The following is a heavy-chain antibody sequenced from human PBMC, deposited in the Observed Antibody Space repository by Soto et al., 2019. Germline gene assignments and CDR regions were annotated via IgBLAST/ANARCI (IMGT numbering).Heavy chain of an antibody. CDR3: AHSSSSSWYSWFDP. J-gene: IGHJ5*02. D-gene: IGHD6-13*01. CDR1: GFSLSTSGVG. Sequence: QITLKESGPTLVKPTQPLTLTCTFSGFSLSTSGVGVGWIRQPPGKALEWLALIYWNDDKRYSPSLKSRLTITKDTSKNQVVLTMTNMDPVDTATYYCAHSSSSSWYSWFDPWGQGTLVTVSS. CDR2: IYWNDDK. V-gene: IGHV2-5*01.